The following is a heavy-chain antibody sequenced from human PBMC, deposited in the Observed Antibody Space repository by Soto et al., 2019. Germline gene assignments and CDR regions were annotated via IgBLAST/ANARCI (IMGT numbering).Heavy chain of an antibody. CDR1: GFTVSSSNY. CDR3: VRQGGTTFDY. CDR2: IYTGGTT. Sequence: GGSLRLSCVVSGFTVSSSNYMSWVRQAPGKGLEWVSVIYTGGTTSYADSVKGRFTISRDNAKNTLYLQMNSLRAEDTAVYYCVRQGGTTFDYWGQGIMVTVSS. D-gene: IGHD3-16*01. V-gene: IGHV3-66*04. J-gene: IGHJ4*02.